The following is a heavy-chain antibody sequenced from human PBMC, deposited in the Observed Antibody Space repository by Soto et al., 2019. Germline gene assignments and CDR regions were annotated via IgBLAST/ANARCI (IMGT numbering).Heavy chain of an antibody. J-gene: IGHJ6*02. D-gene: IGHD3-9*01. CDR1: GFTFSNSA. CDR3: AADRGVVRYFGWLPAVYGVDV. Sequence: QMQLVQSGPEVKKPGTSVRVSCKASGFTFSNSAVQWVRQARGQRLEWIGWIVVGSGNTDYAQKFQERVTFTRDMSTSTAYMELSSLRSEDTAVYYCAADRGVVRYFGWLPAVYGVDVWGQGTTVTVSS. CDR2: IVVGSGNT. V-gene: IGHV1-58*01.